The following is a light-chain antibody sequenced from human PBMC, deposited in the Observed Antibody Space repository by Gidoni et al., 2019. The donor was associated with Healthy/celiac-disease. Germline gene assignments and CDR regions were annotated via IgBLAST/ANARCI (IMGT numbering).Light chain of an antibody. V-gene: IGKV3-11*01. CDR1: QSYSSY. CDR2: DGS. Sequence: EIVLTHSPATLSLSPGKRATPSCRASQSYSSYLAWYKQKPGHAPRLLLYDGSNRATGVPARFSGGRCGTNFTLTISSREPEDFAVYYCQQRSNWPSLTFXXXTKVEIK. J-gene: IGKJ4*01. CDR3: QQRSNWPSLT.